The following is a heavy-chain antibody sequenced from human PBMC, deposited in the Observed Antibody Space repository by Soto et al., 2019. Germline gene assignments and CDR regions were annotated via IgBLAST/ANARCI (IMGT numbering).Heavy chain of an antibody. CDR2: FDPEDGET. J-gene: IGHJ5*02. V-gene: IGHV1-24*01. CDR1: GYTLTELS. CDR3: ARMDCSSTSCYLP. D-gene: IGHD2-2*01. Sequence: ASVKVSCKVSGYTLTELSMHWVRQAPGEGLEWLGGFDPEDGETIYAQKFQGRVTITEDTSTDTAYMELSSLRSEDTAVYYCARMDCSSTSCYLPWGQGTLVTSPQ.